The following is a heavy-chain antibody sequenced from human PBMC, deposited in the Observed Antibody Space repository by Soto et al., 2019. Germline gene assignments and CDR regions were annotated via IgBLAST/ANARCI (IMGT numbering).Heavy chain of an antibody. D-gene: IGHD3-22*01. CDR1: GYTFTGYY. CDR2: INPNSGGT. J-gene: IGHJ3*02. Sequence: ASVKVSCKASGYTFTGYYMHWVRQAPGQGLEWMGWINPNSGGTNYAQKFQGRVTMTRGTSISTAYMELSRLRSDDTAVYYCARASDSRDAFDIWGQGTMVTVSS. CDR3: ARASDSRDAFDI. V-gene: IGHV1-2*02.